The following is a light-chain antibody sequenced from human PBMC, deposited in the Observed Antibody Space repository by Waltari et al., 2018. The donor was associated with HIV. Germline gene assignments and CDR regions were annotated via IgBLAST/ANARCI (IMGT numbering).Light chain of an antibody. CDR1: SGRIGDHY. Sequence: NFMLTQPHSVSESPGKTVTISCTRSSGRIGDHYVHWYQHRPGRSPIIVIYEDKQRPSGVPDRFSGSIGSSSNSASLTISGLKTEDEGDYYCQSYDRSIQVFGGGTKLTVL. CDR3: QSYDRSIQV. CDR2: EDK. J-gene: IGLJ3*02. V-gene: IGLV6-57*01.